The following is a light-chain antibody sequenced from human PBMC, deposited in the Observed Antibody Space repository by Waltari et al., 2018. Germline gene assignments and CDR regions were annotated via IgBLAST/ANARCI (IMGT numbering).Light chain of an antibody. J-gene: IGKJ1*01. Sequence: DIQMTQSPSTLSASVGARVTITCRASQSIISWLAWYQQRPGKAPKLLIYKASTLKSGVPSRCSGSASGTEFTLTISSLQPDDFATYYCQQYNTYWTFGQGTRVEI. CDR3: QQYNTYWT. CDR1: QSIISW. V-gene: IGKV1-5*03. CDR2: KAS.